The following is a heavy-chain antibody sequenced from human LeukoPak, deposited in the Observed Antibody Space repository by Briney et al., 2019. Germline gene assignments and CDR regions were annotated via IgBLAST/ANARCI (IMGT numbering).Heavy chain of an antibody. Sequence: SETLSLTCSVSGGSISSSSYYWSWIRQPAGKGLEWIGRIYTSGSTNYNPSLKSRVTISVDTSKNQFSLKLSSVTAADTAVYYCTRATCSGGSCYPDYWGQGTLVTVSS. V-gene: IGHV4-61*02. D-gene: IGHD2-15*01. CDR1: GGSISSSSYY. CDR3: TRATCSGGSCYPDY. J-gene: IGHJ4*02. CDR2: IYTSGST.